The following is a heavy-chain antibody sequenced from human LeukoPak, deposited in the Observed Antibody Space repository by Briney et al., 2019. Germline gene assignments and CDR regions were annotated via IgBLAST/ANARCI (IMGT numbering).Heavy chain of an antibody. V-gene: IGHV1-2*02. CDR3: ARGGIHHSSEGNLDAYDI. Sequence: ASVQVSCKASGYTFTRYYMLWVRQAPGQGLEWMGWINPNSGSTNYAQNFQGRVTMTRDTSISTAYLELSTLTSEDTAVYYCARGGIHHSSEGNLDAYDIGGQGTMVTVSS. J-gene: IGHJ3*02. D-gene: IGHD6-19*01. CDR2: INPNSGST. CDR1: GYTFTRYY.